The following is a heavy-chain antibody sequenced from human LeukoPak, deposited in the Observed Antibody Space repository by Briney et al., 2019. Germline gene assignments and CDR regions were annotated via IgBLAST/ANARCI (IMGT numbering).Heavy chain of an antibody. CDR3: AKGSKLVVITRDHYMAV. J-gene: IGHJ6*03. D-gene: IGHD3-22*01. V-gene: IGHV3-21*01. Sequence: GGSLRLSCAASGFTFSSYSMNWVRQAPGKGLEWVSSISTSSSYIHYADSVKGRFTISRDNAKNSLYLQMNSLRAEDTAVYYCAKGSKLVVITRDHYMAVWGKGTTVTISS. CDR2: ISTSSSYI. CDR1: GFTFSSYS.